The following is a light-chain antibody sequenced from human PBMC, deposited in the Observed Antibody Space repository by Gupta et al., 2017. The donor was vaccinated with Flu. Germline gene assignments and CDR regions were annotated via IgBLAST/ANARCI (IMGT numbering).Light chain of an antibody. CDR1: ILPKTY. Sequence: SYELTQPPSVSVSPGQTARITCSGDILPKTYAYWFQQKPGQAPVLVMYKDKERPSGIPERFSGSTSGTTVSLIISAVQADDEADYYCQSADVRDVVFGGGTKLTVL. J-gene: IGLJ2*01. CDR3: QSADVRDVV. V-gene: IGLV3-25*01. CDR2: KDK.